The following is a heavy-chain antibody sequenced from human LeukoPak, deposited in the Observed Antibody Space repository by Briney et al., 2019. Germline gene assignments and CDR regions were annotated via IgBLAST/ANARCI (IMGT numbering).Heavy chain of an antibody. V-gene: IGHV4-4*09. CDR2: IYTSGST. CDR1: GGSISSYY. D-gene: IGHD5-18*01. CDR3: ARQIQLWNYYYYYYYMGV. Sequence: SETLSLTCTVSGGSISSYYWSWIRQPPGKGLEWIGYIYTSGSTNYNPSLKSRVTISVDTSKNQFSLKLSSVTAADTAVYYCARQIQLWNYYYYYYYMGVWGKGTTVTVSS. J-gene: IGHJ6*03.